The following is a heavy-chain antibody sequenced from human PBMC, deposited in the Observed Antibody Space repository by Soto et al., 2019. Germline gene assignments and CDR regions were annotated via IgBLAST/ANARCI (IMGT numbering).Heavy chain of an antibody. J-gene: IGHJ6*02. CDR2: INHSGST. V-gene: IGHV4-34*01. Sequence: SETLSLTCAVYGGSFSGYYWSWIRQPPGKGLEWIGEINHSGSTNYNPSLKSRVTISVDTSKNQFSLKLSSVTAADTAVYYCARGGAAAGTWDYYYGMDVWGQGTTVTVSS. D-gene: IGHD6-13*01. CDR1: GGSFSGYY. CDR3: ARGGAAAGTWDYYYGMDV.